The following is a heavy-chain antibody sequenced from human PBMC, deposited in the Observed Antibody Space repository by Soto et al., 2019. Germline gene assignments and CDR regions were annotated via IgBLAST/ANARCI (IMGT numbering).Heavy chain of an antibody. CDR3: TTGIALAENAY. D-gene: IGHD6-19*01. CDR1: GLTCSSYS. V-gene: IGHV3-21*03. CDR2: ISSSTNYI. Sequence: GGSLRLSCAASGLTCSSYSMNWVRKAPGKGLEWVSSISSSTNYIYYADSVKGRFTISRDNAKNSLYLQMNSLKTEDTAVYYCTTGIALAENAYWGQGTLVPVSS. J-gene: IGHJ4*02.